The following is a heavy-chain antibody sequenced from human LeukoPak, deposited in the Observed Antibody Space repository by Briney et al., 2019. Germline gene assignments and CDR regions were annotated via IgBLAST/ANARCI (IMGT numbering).Heavy chain of an antibody. J-gene: IGHJ4*02. CDR1: GGFISTYY. V-gene: IGHV4-59*08. D-gene: IGHD1-26*01. CDR3: ARSGDSHVYYFDY. Sequence: PSETLSLTCSVSGGFISTYYWKWIRQPPGKGLEWIGYKTYSGITTYNPSLNSRITISIDTSKNQLPLKLSAVTAADTAVYYCARSGDSHVYYFDYWGQGTPVTVSS. CDR2: KTYSGIT.